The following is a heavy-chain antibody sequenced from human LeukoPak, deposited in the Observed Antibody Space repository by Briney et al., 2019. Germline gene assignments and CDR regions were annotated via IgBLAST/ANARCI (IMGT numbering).Heavy chain of an antibody. J-gene: IGHJ4*02. D-gene: IGHD1-26*01. Sequence: GGSLRLSCAASGFTFDDYGMSWVRQAPGKGLEWVSGTNWNGGSTGYADSVKGRFTISRDNAKNSLYLQMNSLRAEDTALYYRARTQVGATTGRFDYWGQGTLVTVSS. V-gene: IGHV3-20*04. CDR3: ARTQVGATTGRFDY. CDR1: GFTFDDYG. CDR2: TNWNGGST.